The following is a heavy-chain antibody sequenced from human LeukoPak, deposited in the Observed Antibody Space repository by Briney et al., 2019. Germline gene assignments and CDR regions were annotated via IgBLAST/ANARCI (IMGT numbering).Heavy chain of an antibody. CDR3: TGYNCSSTRCYTGGFDY. CDR1: GFTFSSYA. Sequence: GGSLRLSCAASGFTFSSYAMSWVRQAPGKRLEWVSAISGSGGSTYYADSVKGRFTISRDNSKNTLYLQMNSLRAEDTAVFYCTGYNCSSTRCYTGGFDYWGQGTLVTVSS. D-gene: IGHD2-2*02. J-gene: IGHJ4*02. V-gene: IGHV3-23*01. CDR2: ISGSGGST.